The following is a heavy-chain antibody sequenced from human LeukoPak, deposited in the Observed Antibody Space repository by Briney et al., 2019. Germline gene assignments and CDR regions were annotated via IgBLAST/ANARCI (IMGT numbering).Heavy chain of an antibody. CDR3: ARDWSGRFGSEAFDY. Sequence: PGGSLRLSCAASGFTFSSYSMNWVRQAPGKGLEWVSYISSSSSTIYYADSVKGRFTISRDNAKNSLYLQMNSLRDEDTAVYYCARDWSGRFGSEAFDYWGQGTLVTVSS. CDR2: ISSSSSTI. V-gene: IGHV3-48*02. J-gene: IGHJ4*02. D-gene: IGHD3-3*01. CDR1: GFTFSSYS.